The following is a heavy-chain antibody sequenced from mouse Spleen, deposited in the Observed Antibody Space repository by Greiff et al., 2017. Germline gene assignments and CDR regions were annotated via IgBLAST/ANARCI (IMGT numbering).Heavy chain of an antibody. J-gene: IGHJ3*01. D-gene: IGHD2-4*01. CDR3: AREGHGDYDAWFAY. CDR2: IYPGDGDT. CDR1: GYAFSSSW. Sequence: VQLQQSGPELVKPGASVKISCKASGYAFSSSWMNWVKQRPGQGLEWIGRIYPGDGDTNYNGKFKGKATLTADKSSSTAYMQLSSLTSVDSAVYFCAREGHGDYDAWFAYWGQGTLVTVSA. V-gene: IGHV1-82*01.